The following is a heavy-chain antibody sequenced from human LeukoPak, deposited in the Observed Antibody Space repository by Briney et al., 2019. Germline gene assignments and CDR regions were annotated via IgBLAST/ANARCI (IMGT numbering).Heavy chain of an antibody. Sequence: PGGSLRLSCAASGFPFSTYSMNWVRQAPGKGLEWVSYISSSSSTIFYADSVKGRFTISRDNAKNSLYLQMNSLGAEDTAVYFCARGGSYGDFVAWGQGTLVTVSS. D-gene: IGHD4-17*01. CDR2: ISSSSSTI. J-gene: IGHJ5*02. V-gene: IGHV3-48*04. CDR3: ARGGSYGDFVA. CDR1: GFPFSTYS.